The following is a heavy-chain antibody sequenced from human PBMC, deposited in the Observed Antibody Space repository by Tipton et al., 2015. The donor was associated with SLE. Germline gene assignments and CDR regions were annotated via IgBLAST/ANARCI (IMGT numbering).Heavy chain of an antibody. CDR2: IKQDGSEK. Sequence: GSLRLSCAASGLTFSSYWMSWVRQAPGKGLEWVANIKQDGSEKYYVDSVKGRFTISRNNAKNSLYLQMNSLRAEDTAVYYCARREGVTSWYFDYWGQGTLVTVSS. J-gene: IGHJ4*02. CDR1: GLTFSSYW. CDR3: ARREGVTSWYFDY. D-gene: IGHD3-10*01. V-gene: IGHV3-7*01.